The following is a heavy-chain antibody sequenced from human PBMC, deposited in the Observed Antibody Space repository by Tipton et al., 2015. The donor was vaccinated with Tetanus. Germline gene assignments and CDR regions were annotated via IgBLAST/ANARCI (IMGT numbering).Heavy chain of an antibody. J-gene: IGHJ6*02. CDR1: GFTFDDYA. Sequence: SLRLSCAASGFTFDDYAMHWVRQAPGKGLEWVSGISWNSGSIGYADSVKGRFTISRDNAKNSLYLQMNSLRAEDTALYYCAKSPIGYSYDLQHPDYYYYYGMDVWGQGTTVTVSS. CDR3: AKSPIGYSYDLQHPDYYYYYGMDV. CDR2: ISWNSGSI. D-gene: IGHD5-18*01. V-gene: IGHV3-9*01.